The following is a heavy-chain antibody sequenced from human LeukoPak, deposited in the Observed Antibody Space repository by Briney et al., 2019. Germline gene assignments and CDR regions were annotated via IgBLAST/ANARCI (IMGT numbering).Heavy chain of an antibody. CDR3: ARDTYYYDSSGYYIYYFDH. CDR1: GFTFSTYV. CDR2: ISGSGGST. D-gene: IGHD3-22*01. V-gene: IGHV3-23*01. Sequence: GGSLRLSCAASGFTFSTYVMTWVRQAPGKGLQWVSAISGSGGSTYYADSVKGRFTISRDNAKNSLYLQMNSLRAEDTAVYYCARDTYYYDSSGYYIYYFDHWGQGTLVTVSS. J-gene: IGHJ4*02.